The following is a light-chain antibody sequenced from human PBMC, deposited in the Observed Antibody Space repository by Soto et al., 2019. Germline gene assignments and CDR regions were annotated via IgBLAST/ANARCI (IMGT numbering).Light chain of an antibody. J-gene: IGKJ1*01. Sequence: DIQMTQSPSTLSASVGGRVTITCRASQSISVWLAWYQQKPGKAPKPLIYKASSLESGVPSRFSGSGSGTXXXXXXXXXXPDDXXXXXXXQYHSFSRTFGPGTRVEIK. CDR1: QSISVW. CDR2: KAS. V-gene: IGKV1-5*03. CDR3: XQYHSFSRT.